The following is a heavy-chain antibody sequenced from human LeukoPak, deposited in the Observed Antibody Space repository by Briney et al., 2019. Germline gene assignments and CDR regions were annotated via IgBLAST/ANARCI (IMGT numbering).Heavy chain of an antibody. D-gene: IGHD3-10*01. CDR1: GFTFSSYA. V-gene: IGHV3-30-3*01. CDR2: ISYDGSNK. Sequence: PGGSLRLSCAASGFTFSSYAMHWVRQAPGKGLEWVAVISYDGSNKYYADSVKGRFTISRDNSKNTLYLQMNSLRAEDTAVYYCARDESARGFDYWGQGTLVTVSS. CDR3: ARDESARGFDY. J-gene: IGHJ4*02.